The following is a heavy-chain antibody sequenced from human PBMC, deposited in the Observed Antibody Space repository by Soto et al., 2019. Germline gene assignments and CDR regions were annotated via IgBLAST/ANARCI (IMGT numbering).Heavy chain of an antibody. CDR1: GGSFSGYY. V-gene: IGHV4-34*01. CDR2: INHSGST. J-gene: IGHJ4*02. D-gene: IGHD1-26*01. Sequence: PSETLSLTCAVYGGSFSGYYWSWIRQPPGKGLEWIGEINHSGSTNYNPSLKSRVTISVDTSKNQFSLKLSSVTAADTAVYYCAIAHKKSGSYSLPPLVYWGQGTLVTVSS. CDR3: AIAHKKSGSYSLPPLVY.